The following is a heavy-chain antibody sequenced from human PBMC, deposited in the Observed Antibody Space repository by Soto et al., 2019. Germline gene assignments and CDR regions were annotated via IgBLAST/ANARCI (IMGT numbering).Heavy chain of an antibody. D-gene: IGHD2-21*01. V-gene: IGHV1-18*01. CDR2: MNTYTGNT. J-gene: IGHJ4*02. Sequence: GASVNVSCKASGYTFTTYAISWLRQAPGQGLEWMGWMNTYTGNTDYAQSLRGRVTMTRDTSTDTAYMELRSLRSDDTAMYYCARDRLHRTSSNTFDYWGQGALVTVSS. CDR3: ARDRLHRTSSNTFDY. CDR1: GYTFTTYA.